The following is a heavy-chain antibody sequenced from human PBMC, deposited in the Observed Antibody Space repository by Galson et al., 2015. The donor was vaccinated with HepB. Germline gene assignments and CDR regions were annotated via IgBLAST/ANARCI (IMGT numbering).Heavy chain of an antibody. Sequence: SLRLSCAGSGFTFSSYWINWVRQAPGKGLEWVANIKEDGRDKYYGDSVKGRFTISRDNAKNSVYLQMNSLRAEDTAVYYCARGGAFGFYIWGQGTIVTVS. D-gene: IGHD3-16*01. CDR2: IKEDGRDK. CDR3: ARGGAFGFYI. CDR1: GFTFSSYW. V-gene: IGHV3-7*01. J-gene: IGHJ3*02.